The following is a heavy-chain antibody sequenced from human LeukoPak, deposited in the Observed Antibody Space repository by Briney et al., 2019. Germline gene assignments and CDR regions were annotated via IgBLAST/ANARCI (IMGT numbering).Heavy chain of an antibody. Sequence: GGSLRLSCAASGFTFSTSWMHWVRQAPGKGLVWVSRISGDGSSTTYADSVKGRFAISRDNAKNMLYLQMNSLGVEDTAVYYCAKDPDIVVVPAAPSDYWGQGTLVTVSS. CDR2: ISGDGSST. CDR3: AKDPDIVVVPAAPSDY. V-gene: IGHV3-74*03. D-gene: IGHD2-2*01. J-gene: IGHJ4*02. CDR1: GFTFSTSW.